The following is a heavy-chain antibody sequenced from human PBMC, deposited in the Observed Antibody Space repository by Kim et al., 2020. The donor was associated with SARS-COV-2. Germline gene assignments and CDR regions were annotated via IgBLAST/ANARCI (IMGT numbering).Heavy chain of an antibody. V-gene: IGHV1-18*01. Sequence: NGNTNYAQKLQGRVTMTTDTSTSTAYMELRSLRSDDTAVYYCARGKGVDVWGQGTTVTVSS. J-gene: IGHJ6*02. CDR2: NGNT. CDR3: ARGKGVDV.